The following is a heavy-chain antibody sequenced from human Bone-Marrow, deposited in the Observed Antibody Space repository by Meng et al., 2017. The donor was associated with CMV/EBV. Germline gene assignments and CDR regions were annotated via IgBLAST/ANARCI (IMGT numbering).Heavy chain of an antibody. CDR1: GGTFSSYT. CDR2: IIPILGIA. Sequence: GKASGGTFSSYTISWVRQAPGQGLEWMGRIIPILGIANYAQKFQGRVTITADKSTSTAYMELSSLRSEDTAVYYCASSTSVTGFGYWGQGTLVTVSS. D-gene: IGHD2-2*01. CDR3: ASSTSVTGFGY. J-gene: IGHJ4*02. V-gene: IGHV1-69*02.